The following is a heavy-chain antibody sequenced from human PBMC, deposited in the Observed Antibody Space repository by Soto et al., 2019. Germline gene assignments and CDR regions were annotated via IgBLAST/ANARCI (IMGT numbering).Heavy chain of an antibody. CDR1: GGSIGGSNG. CDR2: IYHSGST. V-gene: IGHV4-4*02. D-gene: IGHD6-19*01. Sequence: SETLSLTCAVSGGSIGGSNGWSWVRQPPGKGLEWIGEIYHSGSTNYNPSLKSRVTISVDTSKNQFSLKLSSVTAADTAVYYCAREASGWEYFQHWGQGTLVTVSS. J-gene: IGHJ1*01. CDR3: AREASGWEYFQH.